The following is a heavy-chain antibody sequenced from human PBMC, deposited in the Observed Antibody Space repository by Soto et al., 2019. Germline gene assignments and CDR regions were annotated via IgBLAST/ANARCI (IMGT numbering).Heavy chain of an antibody. CDR2: IIPIFGTA. CDR1: GGTFSSYA. V-gene: IGHV1-69*13. D-gene: IGHD3-10*01. Sequence: ASVKVSCKASGGTFSSYAISWVRQAPGQGLEWMGGIIPIFGTANYAQKFQGRVTITADESTSTAYMELSSLRSEDTAVYYCARSRGGMARGVIRSVHYGMDVWGQGTTVTVSS. J-gene: IGHJ6*02. CDR3: ARSRGGMARGVIRSVHYGMDV.